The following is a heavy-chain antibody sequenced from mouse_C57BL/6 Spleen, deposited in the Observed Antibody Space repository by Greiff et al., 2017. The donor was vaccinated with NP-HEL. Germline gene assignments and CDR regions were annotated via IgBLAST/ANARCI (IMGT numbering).Heavy chain of an antibody. J-gene: IGHJ3*01. CDR3: TRGWDYYGSSYEGGFAY. Sequence: EVQVVESGEGLVKPGGSLKLSCAASGFTFSSYAMSWVRQTPEKRLEWVAYISSGGDYIYYADTVKGRFTISRDNARNTLYLQMSSLKSEDTAMYYCTRGWDYYGSSYEGGFAYWGQGTLVTVSA. D-gene: IGHD1-1*01. V-gene: IGHV5-9-1*02. CDR1: GFTFSSYA. CDR2: ISSGGDYI.